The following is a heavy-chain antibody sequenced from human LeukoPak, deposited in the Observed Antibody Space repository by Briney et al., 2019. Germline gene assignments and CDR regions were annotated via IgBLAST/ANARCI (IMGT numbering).Heavy chain of an antibody. CDR3: TREYGYRFDH. Sequence: SQTLSLTCAISGDGVSSDSAAWNWIRQSPSRGLQWLGRTYYRSKWYNDYVVSVKSRIAINPDTSKNLVSLQLNSVTPEDTAVYYCTREYGYRFDHWGQGTPVTVSS. CDR2: TYYRSKWYN. CDR1: GDGVSSDSAA. J-gene: IGHJ4*02. D-gene: IGHD5-18*01. V-gene: IGHV6-1*01.